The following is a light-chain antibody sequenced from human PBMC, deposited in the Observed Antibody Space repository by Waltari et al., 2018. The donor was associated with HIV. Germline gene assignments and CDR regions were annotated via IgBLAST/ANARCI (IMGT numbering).Light chain of an antibody. Sequence: QSVVTQPPSASGTPGQNISISCSGDISNLGGNFVYWYQQRPGPAPRLLIYRNDQRPSGVPDRFSGSTSATSASLAISGLRSEDEADYHCSTWDNSLSHWVFGGWTKVTVL. CDR1: ISNLGGNF. V-gene: IGLV1-47*01. J-gene: IGLJ3*02. CDR3: STWDNSLSHWV. CDR2: RND.